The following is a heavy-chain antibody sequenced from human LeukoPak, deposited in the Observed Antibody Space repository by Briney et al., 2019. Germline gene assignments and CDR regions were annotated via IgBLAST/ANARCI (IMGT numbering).Heavy chain of an antibody. D-gene: IGHD6-13*01. J-gene: IGHJ6*04. CDR2: ISSSGSTI. CDR3: ARIAAAGEYGMDV. CDR1: GFTFSTYE. Sequence: GGSLRLSCAASGFTFSTYEMNWVRQAPGKGLEWVSYISSSGSTIYYAASVKGRFTISRDNAKNSLYLQMNSLRAEDTAVYYCARIAAAGEYGMDVWGKGTTVTVSS. V-gene: IGHV3-48*03.